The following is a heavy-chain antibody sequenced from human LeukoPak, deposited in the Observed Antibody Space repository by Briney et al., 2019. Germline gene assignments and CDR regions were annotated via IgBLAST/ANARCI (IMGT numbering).Heavy chain of an antibody. CDR3: AKDRYGSGSYRSWSDP. J-gene: IGHJ5*02. V-gene: IGHV3-23*01. D-gene: IGHD3-10*01. CDR1: GFTFSSYA. Sequence: GGSLRLSCAASGFTFSSYAMSWVRQAPGKGLEWVSAISGSGGSTYYADSVKGRFTISRDNSKNTLYLQMNSLRAEDTAVYYCAKDRYGSGSYRSWSDPWGQGTPVTVSS. CDR2: ISGSGGST.